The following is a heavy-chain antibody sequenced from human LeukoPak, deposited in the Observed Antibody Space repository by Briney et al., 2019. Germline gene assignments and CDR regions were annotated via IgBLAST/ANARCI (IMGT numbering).Heavy chain of an antibody. J-gene: IGHJ5*02. D-gene: IGHD3-10*01. CDR2: ISYSWRI. Sequence: SETLSLTCTVSGGSISSSSDFWTWIRHPPGKGLESIGYISYSWRIIFHPALTSRITISVDTSKNQFSLHLTSVTAADTAVYYCARVENYGSGSSEYWFDPWGQGTLVTVSS. CDR3: ARVENYGSGSSEYWFDP. CDR1: GGSISSSSDF. V-gene: IGHV4-61*01.